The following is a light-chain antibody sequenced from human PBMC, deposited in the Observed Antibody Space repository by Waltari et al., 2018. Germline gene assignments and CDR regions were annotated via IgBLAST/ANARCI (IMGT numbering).Light chain of an antibody. CDR2: EAS. CDR3: QHYYRSPHN. Sequence: DIQMTQSPSSLTASVGDRVTITCRASQGITNDLAWYQQKPGETPKLLIHEASSLQSGIPSRFSGSGSGTDFTLTISTLQSEDFATYYCQHYYRSPHNFGQGTKVEV. V-gene: IGKV1-NL1*01. CDR1: QGITND. J-gene: IGKJ2*01.